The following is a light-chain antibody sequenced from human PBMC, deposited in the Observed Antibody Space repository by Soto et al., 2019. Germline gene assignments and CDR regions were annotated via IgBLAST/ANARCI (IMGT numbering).Light chain of an antibody. Sequence: LTLSKGRMCLASGESATLSCRASQSVSNNYLAWYQQKPGQAPRLLIYSASSRATGIPDRFSGSGSGTDFTLTISRLEPEDFAVYYCQRYGGFGQGTKVDIK. CDR3: QRYGG. V-gene: IGKV3-20*01. CDR1: QSVSNNY. CDR2: SAS. J-gene: IGKJ1*01.